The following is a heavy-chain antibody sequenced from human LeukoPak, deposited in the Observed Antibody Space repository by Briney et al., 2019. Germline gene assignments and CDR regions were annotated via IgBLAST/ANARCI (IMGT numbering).Heavy chain of an antibody. J-gene: IGHJ4*02. CDR2: IYPGDSDT. CDR1: GYSFTSYW. V-gene: IGHV5-51*01. Sequence: PGASLQISCKGSGYSFTSYWIGGVRPLPGKGLEWMGIIYPGDSDTRYSPSFQGQVTISADKSISTAYLQWSSLKASDTAMYYCARHRTTVSEGDYWGQGTLVTVSS. D-gene: IGHD1-1*01. CDR3: ARHRTTVSEGDY.